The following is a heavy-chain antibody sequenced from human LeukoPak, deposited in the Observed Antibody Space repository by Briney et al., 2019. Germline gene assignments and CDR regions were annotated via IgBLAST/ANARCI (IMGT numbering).Heavy chain of an antibody. V-gene: IGHV4-39*01. CDR2: IYYSGST. CDR3: ARQSSGYFPYYFDY. Sequence: SGPLSLPCPVSGGSISSSSYYGGWIRQPPGKGLEWIGIIYYSGSTYYNPSLKSRLTISVDTSNNQFSLTLSSVTAADTAVYYCARQSSGYFPYYFDYWGQGTLVTVSS. CDR1: GGSISSSSYY. D-gene: IGHD3-22*01. J-gene: IGHJ4*02.